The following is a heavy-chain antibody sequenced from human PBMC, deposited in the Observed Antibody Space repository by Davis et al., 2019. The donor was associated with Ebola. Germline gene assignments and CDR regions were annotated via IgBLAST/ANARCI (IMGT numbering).Heavy chain of an antibody. V-gene: IGHV3-66*01. CDR3: ARDRSGYDFSPTTA. J-gene: IGHJ5*02. CDR1: GFTVSSNY. Sequence: GGSLRLSCAASGFTVSSNYMSWVRQAPGKGLEWVSVIYSGGSTYYADSVKGRFTISRDNAKNSLYLQMNSLRAEDTAVYYCARDRSGYDFSPTTAWGQGTLVTVSS. D-gene: IGHD5-12*01. CDR2: IYSGGST.